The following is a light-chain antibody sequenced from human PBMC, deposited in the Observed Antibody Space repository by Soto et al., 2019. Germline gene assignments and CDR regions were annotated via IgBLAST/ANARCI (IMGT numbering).Light chain of an antibody. J-gene: IGKJ3*01. Sequence: IQLTQSPSSLSASVGDRVTITCRASQDISRYLAWYQQTAGKSPKLLIYGTSTLQSGVPSRFSGIGSGTDFTLTISSLQPEDFATYYCQQLQSSPFTFGPVTKVDF. CDR1: QDISRY. CDR2: GTS. V-gene: IGKV1-9*01. CDR3: QQLQSSPFT.